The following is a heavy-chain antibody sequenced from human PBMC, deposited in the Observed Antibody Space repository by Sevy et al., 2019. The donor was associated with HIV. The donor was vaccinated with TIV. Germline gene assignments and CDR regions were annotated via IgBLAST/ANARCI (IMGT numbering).Heavy chain of an antibody. D-gene: IGHD3-10*01. CDR1: GGTFSSYA. CDR2: IIPIFGTA. Sequence: ASVKVSCKASGGTFSSYAISWVQQAPGQGLEWMGGIIPIFGTANYAQKFQGRVTITADESTSTAYMELSSLRSEDTAVYYCAMYGSGSYYTYYYGMDVWGQGTTVTVSS. J-gene: IGHJ6*02. CDR3: AMYGSGSYYTYYYGMDV. V-gene: IGHV1-69*13.